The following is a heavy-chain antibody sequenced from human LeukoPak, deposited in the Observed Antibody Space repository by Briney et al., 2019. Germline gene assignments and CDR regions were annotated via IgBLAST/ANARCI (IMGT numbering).Heavy chain of an antibody. CDR3: ARVGGDGYKNYFDY. J-gene: IGHJ4*02. V-gene: IGHV4-61*05. CDR1: GGSISSSSYY. D-gene: IGHD5-24*01. Sequence: SETLSLTCTVSGGSISSSSYYWGWIRQPPGKGLEWIGYIYYSGSTNYNPSLKSRVTISVDTSKNQFSLKLSSVTAADTAVYYCARVGGDGYKNYFDYWGQGTLVTVSS. CDR2: IYYSGST.